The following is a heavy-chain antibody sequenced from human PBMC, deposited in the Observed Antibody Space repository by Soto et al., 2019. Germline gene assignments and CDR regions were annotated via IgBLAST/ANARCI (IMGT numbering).Heavy chain of an antibody. CDR1: GFTFSSYA. CDR2: ISYDGSNK. Sequence: GSLRLSCAASGFTFSSYAMHWVRQAPGKGLEWVAVISYDGSNKYYADSVKGRFTISRDNSKNTLYLQMNSLRAEDTAVYYCARDLYDFWSGYYASIREPKYYYYYYGMDVWGQGTTVTVSS. CDR3: ARDLYDFWSGYYASIREPKYYYYYYGMDV. V-gene: IGHV3-30-3*01. J-gene: IGHJ6*02. D-gene: IGHD3-3*01.